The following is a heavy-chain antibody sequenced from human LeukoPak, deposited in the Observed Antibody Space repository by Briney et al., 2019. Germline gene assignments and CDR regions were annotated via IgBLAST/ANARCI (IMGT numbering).Heavy chain of an antibody. CDR2: IKRKTDDGRI. Sequence: PGGSLRLSCAAPGFSCSDTWMIWVRQAPGKGLEWVGRIKRKTDDGRIDYAAPVKGRFSIPRDDSTNTLYLQMNSLKIEDTAVYYCTTRYCNGASCYDDAFDIWGQGTMVTVSS. CDR3: TTRYCNGASCYDDAFDI. CDR1: GFSCSDTW. D-gene: IGHD2-2*01. J-gene: IGHJ3*02. V-gene: IGHV3-15*01.